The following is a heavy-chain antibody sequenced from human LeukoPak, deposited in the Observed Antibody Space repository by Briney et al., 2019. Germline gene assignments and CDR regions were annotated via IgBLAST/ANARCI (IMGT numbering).Heavy chain of an antibody. CDR1: GFTFSTYW. Sequence: GGSLRLSCAASGFTFSTYWMHWVRQAPGKGLVWVSRINSDGTSTSYADSVKGRFTISRDNTKNTLYLQMNRLRAEDTAVYYCARDGYGGFDYWGQGTLVTVSS. CDR2: INSDGTST. D-gene: IGHD2-15*01. CDR3: ARDGYGGFDY. J-gene: IGHJ4*02. V-gene: IGHV3-74*01.